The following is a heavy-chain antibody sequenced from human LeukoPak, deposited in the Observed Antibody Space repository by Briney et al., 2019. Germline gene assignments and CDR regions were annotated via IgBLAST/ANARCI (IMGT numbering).Heavy chain of an antibody. J-gene: IGHJ4*02. CDR3: VNFYSGSDNFDY. Sequence: PGGSLRLSCAASGFTFSSYAMSWVRQAPGKGLEWVSAISGSGGSTYYADSVKGRFTISRDNSKNTLYLQMNSLRAEDTAVYYCVNFYSGSDNFDYWGQGTLVTVSS. CDR2: ISGSGGST. D-gene: IGHD1-26*01. V-gene: IGHV3-23*01. CDR1: GFTFSSYA.